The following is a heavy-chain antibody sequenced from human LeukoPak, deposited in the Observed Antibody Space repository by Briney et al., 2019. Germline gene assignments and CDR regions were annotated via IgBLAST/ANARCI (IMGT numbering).Heavy chain of an antibody. CDR2: TRNKANSYTT. D-gene: IGHD3-22*01. V-gene: IGHV3-72*01. CDR3: ARVAPSSGYLIY. CDR1: GFTFSDHY. Sequence: GGSLRLSCAASGFTFSDHYMDWVRQAPGKGLEWVGRTRNKANSYTTEYAASVKGRFTISRDDSKNSLYLQMNSLRTEDTAVYYCARVAPSSGYLIYWGQGTLATVSS. J-gene: IGHJ4*02.